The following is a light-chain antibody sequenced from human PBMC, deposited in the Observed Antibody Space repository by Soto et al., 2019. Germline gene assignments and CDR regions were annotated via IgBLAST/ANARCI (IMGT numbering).Light chain of an antibody. V-gene: IGLV2-14*03. Sequence: QSVLTQPASVSGSPTQSIAISCTGTSSDVGGYDHVSWYQQHPGKAPKLMIYDVSTRPSGVSDRFSGSKSGNTASLTISGLQAEDEADYYCNSYTSSSTYVLGPGTKVTVL. CDR3: NSYTSSSTYV. CDR2: DVS. CDR1: SSDVGGYDH. J-gene: IGLJ1*01.